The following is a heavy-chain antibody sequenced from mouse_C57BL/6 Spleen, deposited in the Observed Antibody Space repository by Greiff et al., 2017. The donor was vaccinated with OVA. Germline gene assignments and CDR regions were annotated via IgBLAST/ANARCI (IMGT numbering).Heavy chain of an antibody. CDR2: ISSGGDYI. D-gene: IGHD2-1*01. CDR3: TRESGNYGAMDY. V-gene: IGHV5-9-1*02. CDR1: GFTFSSYA. Sequence: EVHLVESGEGLVKPGGSLKLSCAASGFTFSSYAMSWVRQTPEKRLEWVAYISSGGDYIYYADTVKGRFTISRDNARNTLYLQMSSLKSEDTAMYYCTRESGNYGAMDYWGQGTSVTVSS. J-gene: IGHJ4*01.